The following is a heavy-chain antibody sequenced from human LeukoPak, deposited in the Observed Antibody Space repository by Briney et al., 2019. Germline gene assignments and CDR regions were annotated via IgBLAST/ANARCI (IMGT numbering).Heavy chain of an antibody. V-gene: IGHV4-34*01. D-gene: IGHD6-13*01. Sequence: SETLSLTCAVYGGSFSGYYWSWIRQPPGKGLEWIGEINHSGSTNYNPSLKSRVPIPVPTSQNHLSLKLSSVTAADTAVYYCARGGRQQLAATNWFDPWGQGTLVTVSS. CDR2: INHSGST. CDR1: GGSFSGYY. J-gene: IGHJ5*02. CDR3: ARGGRQQLAATNWFDP.